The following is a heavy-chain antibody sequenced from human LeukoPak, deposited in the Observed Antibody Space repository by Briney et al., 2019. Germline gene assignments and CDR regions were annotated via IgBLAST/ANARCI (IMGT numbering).Heavy chain of an antibody. V-gene: IGHV1-2*02. CDR1: GYTFTGYY. Sequence: ASVKVSCKASGYTFTGYYMHWVLQAPGQGLEWMGWINPNSGGTNYAQKFQGRVTMTRDTSISTAYMELSRLRCNDPAVYYCARTMVRGAAHYYYYLDVCGNGTPVTVSS. CDR2: INPNSGGT. D-gene: IGHD3-10*01. CDR3: ARTMVRGAAHYYYYLDV. J-gene: IGHJ6*03.